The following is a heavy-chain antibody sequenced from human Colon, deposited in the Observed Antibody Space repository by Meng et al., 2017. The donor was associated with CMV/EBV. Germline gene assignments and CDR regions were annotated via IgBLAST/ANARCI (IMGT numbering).Heavy chain of an antibody. D-gene: IGHD6-19*01. CDR1: DYRFTAYY. Sequence: SCKASDYRFTAYYIHWVRQAPGQGLEWMGRFNPNSGGTNYAPRFQGRVTMTGDTSITTVYMELSGLRFDDTAVYYCAREFEWLVPYYWGQGSLVTVSS. CDR3: AREFEWLVPYY. CDR2: FNPNSGGT. V-gene: IGHV1-2*06. J-gene: IGHJ4*02.